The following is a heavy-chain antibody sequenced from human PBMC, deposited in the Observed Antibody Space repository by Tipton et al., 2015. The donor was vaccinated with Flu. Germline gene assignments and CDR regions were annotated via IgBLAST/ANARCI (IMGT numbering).Heavy chain of an antibody. CDR2: ITWNSGSI. CDR1: GFSFSSYA. J-gene: IGHJ6*02. D-gene: IGHD2-21*01. CDR3: AKGYSYYYYYSMDV. Sequence: SLRLSCAASGFSFSSYAMSWVRQAPGKGLEWVSGITWNSGSIAYADSVKGRFTISRDNAKNSLYLQMGSLRAEDTALYFCAKGYSYYYYYSMDVWGQGTTVTVSS. V-gene: IGHV3-9*01.